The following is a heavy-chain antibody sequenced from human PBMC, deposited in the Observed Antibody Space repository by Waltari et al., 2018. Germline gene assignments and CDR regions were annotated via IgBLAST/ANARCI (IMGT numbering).Heavy chain of an antibody. V-gene: IGHV4-39*07. J-gene: IGHJ5*02. Sequence: QLQLQESGPGLVKPSETLSLTCTVSGGSISSSSYYWGWIRQPPGKGLEWIGSIYYSGSTYDNPSLKSRVTISVDTSKNQFSLKLSSVTAADTAVYYCARDPSSYQLLRVRRACGFDPWGQGTLVTVSS. D-gene: IGHD2-2*01. CDR2: IYYSGST. CDR1: GGSISSSSYY. CDR3: ARDPSSYQLLRVRRACGFDP.